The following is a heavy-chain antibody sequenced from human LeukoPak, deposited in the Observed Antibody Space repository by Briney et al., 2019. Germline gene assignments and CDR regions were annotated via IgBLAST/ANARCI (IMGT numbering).Heavy chain of an antibody. Sequence: TLSLTCTVSGGSISSGSYYWSWIRQPAGKGLEWIGRIYTSGSTNYNPSLKSRVTISVNKSKNQFSLKLSSVTAADTAVYYCAKESNSSDNWYFDLWGRGTLVTVSS. V-gene: IGHV4-61*02. J-gene: IGHJ2*01. CDR2: IYTSGST. CDR1: GGSISSGSYY. D-gene: IGHD2/OR15-2a*01. CDR3: AKESNSSDNWYFDL.